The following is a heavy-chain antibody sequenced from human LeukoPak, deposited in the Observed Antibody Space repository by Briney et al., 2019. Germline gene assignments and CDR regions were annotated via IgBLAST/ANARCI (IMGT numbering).Heavy chain of an antibody. V-gene: IGHV4-59*08. D-gene: IGHD3-22*01. CDR2: IYYIGST. Sequence: SETLSLTCTVSGGSISSDYVSWVRQPASNGLGRLGYIYYIGSTNYNPSLKSRVTISVDTSKNQFSLKLTSVTAADTAVYYCASSNYFDSSTYRFDYWGQGTLVTVSS. CDR1: GGSISSDY. J-gene: IGHJ4*02. CDR3: ASSNYFDSSTYRFDY.